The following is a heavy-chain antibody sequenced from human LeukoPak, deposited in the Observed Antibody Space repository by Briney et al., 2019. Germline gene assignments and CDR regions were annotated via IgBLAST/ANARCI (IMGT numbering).Heavy chain of an antibody. CDR1: GFTFSSYA. CDR3: ASMWGSVDY. CDR2: ISGSGGST. D-gene: IGHD7-27*01. V-gene: IGHV3-23*01. J-gene: IGHJ4*02. Sequence: HPGGSLRLSCAASGFTFSSYAMSWVRQAPGKGLEWVSAISGSGGSTYYADSVKGRFTISRDNSRNTLYLQMNSLRAEDTAVYYCASMWGSVDYWGQGTLVTVSS.